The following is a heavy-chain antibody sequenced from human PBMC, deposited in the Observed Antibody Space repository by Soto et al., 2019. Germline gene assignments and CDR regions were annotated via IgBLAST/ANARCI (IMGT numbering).Heavy chain of an antibody. J-gene: IGHJ5*02. Sequence: LSLTCTVSGGSISSGDYYWSWIRQPPGKGLEWIGYIYYSGSTYYNPSLKSRVTISVDTSKNQFSLKLSSVTAADTAVYYCARDWYYDSSGYYPWGQGTLVTAPQ. CDR2: IYYSGST. CDR1: GGSISSGDYY. D-gene: IGHD3-22*01. V-gene: IGHV4-30-4*01. CDR3: ARDWYYDSSGYYP.